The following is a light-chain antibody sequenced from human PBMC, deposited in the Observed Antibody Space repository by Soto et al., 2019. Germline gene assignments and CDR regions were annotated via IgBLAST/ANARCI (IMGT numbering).Light chain of an antibody. CDR2: GTS. J-gene: IGKJ3*01. CDR1: QSVSSN. Sequence: EVVMTQSPATLSLSPGERATLSCRASQSVSSNLAWYQQKPGQAPRLLIHGTSTRATGVPARFSGSGSGTESTLIISSLQSEDFEVYYCQQYNYWPPSFGPGTKVDI. V-gene: IGKV3-15*01. CDR3: QQYNYWPPS.